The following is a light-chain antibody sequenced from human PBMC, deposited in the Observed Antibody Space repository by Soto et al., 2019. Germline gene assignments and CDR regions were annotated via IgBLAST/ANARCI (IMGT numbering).Light chain of an antibody. V-gene: IGKV4-1*01. Sequence: DIVMTQSPDSLAVSLGERATINYKSSQSVLYSSNNKNYLAWYQQKPGQPPKLLIYWASTRESGVPDRFSGSGSGTDFSLTISSLQAEDVAVYYCHHYFSPPYTFGQGTKLEIK. CDR1: QSVLYSSNNKNY. CDR2: WAS. J-gene: IGKJ2*01. CDR3: HHYFSPPYT.